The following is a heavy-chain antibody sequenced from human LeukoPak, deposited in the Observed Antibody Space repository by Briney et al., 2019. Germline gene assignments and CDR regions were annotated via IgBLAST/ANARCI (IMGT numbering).Heavy chain of an antibody. J-gene: IGHJ4*02. CDR2: MDADGSNT. Sequence: GGSLRLSCVASGFTFKNSWMHWVRQVPGKGLVWVSRMDADGSNTHYVDSVKGRFTISRDNAKNTLYLQMNSLRAEDTAVYYCAKPFQLWLNYFDYWGQGTLVTVSS. V-gene: IGHV3-74*01. CDR3: AKPFQLWLNYFDY. D-gene: IGHD5-18*01. CDR1: GFTFKNSW.